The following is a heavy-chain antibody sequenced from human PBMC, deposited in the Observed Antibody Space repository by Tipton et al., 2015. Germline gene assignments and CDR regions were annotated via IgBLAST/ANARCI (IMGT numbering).Heavy chain of an antibody. CDR1: GGSINRSTYY. V-gene: IGHV4-39*02. CDR3: AREVAAQTEYFDY. Sequence: TLSLTCTVSGGSINRSTYYWGWIRQAPGKGLEWIASIYSSGTTYSNPSLKSRVTISVDTSKNLFSLKLKFVTAEDTAVYYCAREVAAQTEYFDYWGQGTQFTVAS. D-gene: IGHD6-19*01. CDR2: IYSSGTT. J-gene: IGHJ4*02.